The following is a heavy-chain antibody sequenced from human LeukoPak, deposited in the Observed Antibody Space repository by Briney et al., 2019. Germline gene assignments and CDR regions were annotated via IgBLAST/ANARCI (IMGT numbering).Heavy chain of an antibody. D-gene: IGHD6-13*01. CDR1: GFTLNNYW. CDR2: IEEDGNKK. V-gene: IGHV3-7*01. Sequence: GGSLRLSCATSGFTLNNYWMNWVRQAPGKGLEWVANIEEDGNKKNYVDSVKGRFTISRDNIRNSIYLQMNSLGADDTAVYYCARGRGIALWGQGTLVTVSS. J-gene: IGHJ4*02. CDR3: ARGRGIAL.